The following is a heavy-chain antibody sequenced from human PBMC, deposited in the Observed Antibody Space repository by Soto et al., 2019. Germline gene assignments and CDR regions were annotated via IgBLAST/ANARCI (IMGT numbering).Heavy chain of an antibody. CDR1: GASVSSDSHF. CDR3: ARVTISDGYKHCFDS. J-gene: IGHJ5*01. Sequence: SETLSLTCTVSGASVSSDSHFWSWIRQPPGKGLEWIGYVYYTGSITYNPSLKSRLTILVDTSKSQFSLRLSSMTAADTAVYYCARVTISDGYKHCFDSWVQGAVVTVPQ. V-gene: IGHV4-61*01. D-gene: IGHD5-12*01. CDR2: VYYTGSI.